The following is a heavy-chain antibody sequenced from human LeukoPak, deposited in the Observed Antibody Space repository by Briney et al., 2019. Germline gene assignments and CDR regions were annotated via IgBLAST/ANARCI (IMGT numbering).Heavy chain of an antibody. V-gene: IGHV4-34*01. CDR1: GGSFSGYY. J-gene: IGHJ4*02. CDR3: ARASGYPKVVISPLDY. Sequence: SETLSLTCAVYGGSFSGYYWSWIRQPPGKGQEWIGEINHSGSTNYNPSLKSRVTISVDTSKNQFSLKLSSVTAADTAVYYCARASGYPKVVISPLDYWGQGTLVTVSS. CDR2: INHSGST. D-gene: IGHD3-22*01.